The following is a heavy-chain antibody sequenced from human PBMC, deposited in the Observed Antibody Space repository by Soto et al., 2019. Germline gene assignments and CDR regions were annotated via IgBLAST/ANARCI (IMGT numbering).Heavy chain of an antibody. CDR1: GFTFSSYA. Sequence: EEHLLESGGGLVQPGGSLRLSCAASGFTFSSYAMNWGRQAPGKGLEWVSGISRSGDNTYYADSVKGRFTISRDNSKNTLYLQMSSLRVEDTATYYFAKGAIYSFYFEKWGQGSPVTVSA. J-gene: IGHJ4*02. V-gene: IGHV3-23*01. CDR3: AKGAIYSFYFEK. D-gene: IGHD3-9*01. CDR2: ISRSGDNT.